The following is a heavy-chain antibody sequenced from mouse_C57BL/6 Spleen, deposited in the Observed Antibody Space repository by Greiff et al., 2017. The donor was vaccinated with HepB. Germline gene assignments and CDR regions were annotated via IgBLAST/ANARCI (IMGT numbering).Heavy chain of an antibody. CDR3: ARGDYDPYFDY. D-gene: IGHD2-4*01. CDR1: GYSITSGYY. CDR2: ISYDGSN. V-gene: IGHV3-6*01. Sequence: EVQLQESGPGLVKPSQSLSLTCSVTGYSITSGYYWNWIRQFPGNKLEWMGYISYDGSNNYNPSLKNRISITRDTSKNQFFLKLNSVTTEDTATYYCARGDYDPYFDYWGQGTTLTVPS. J-gene: IGHJ2*01.